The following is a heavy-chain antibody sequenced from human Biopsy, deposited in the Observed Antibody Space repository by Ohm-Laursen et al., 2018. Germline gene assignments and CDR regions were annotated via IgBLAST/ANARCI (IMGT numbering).Heavy chain of an antibody. CDR1: GYSFTSYG. Sequence: ASVKVSCKASGYSFTSYGISWVRQAPGQGLEWMGWISPYNDKTSYPPKLQDRVTMTADTSTNTAHMELRSLRSDDTAVYYCARVFCTSTTCYGLLDNWGQGTVVTVSS. D-gene: IGHD2/OR15-2a*01. J-gene: IGHJ4*02. CDR3: ARVFCTSTTCYGLLDN. V-gene: IGHV1-18*01. CDR2: ISPYNDKT.